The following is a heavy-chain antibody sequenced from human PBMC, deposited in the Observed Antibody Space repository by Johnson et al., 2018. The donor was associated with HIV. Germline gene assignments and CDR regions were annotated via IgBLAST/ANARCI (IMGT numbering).Heavy chain of an antibody. CDR3: ARGGLGYQNIHDAFDI. Sequence: VHLVESGGGLVQPGRSLRLSCAASGFTFDDYAMHWVRQVPGKGLEWVSGINWNGGRTGYTDSVKGRFTISRDNAKNSLYLQMNSLRGEDSALYYCARGGLGYQNIHDAFDIWGQGTIVTVSS. D-gene: IGHD2-2*01. CDR2: INWNGGRT. J-gene: IGHJ3*02. CDR1: GFTFDDYA. V-gene: IGHV3-20*04.